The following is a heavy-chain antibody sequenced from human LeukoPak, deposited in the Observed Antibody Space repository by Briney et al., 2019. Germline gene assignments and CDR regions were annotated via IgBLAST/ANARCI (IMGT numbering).Heavy chain of an antibody. D-gene: IGHD3-3*01. Sequence: PGGSLRLSCAASGFTFSSYAMSWVRQAPGKGLEWVSGTSGSGGSTHYADSVKGRFTISRDNSKNTLYLQMNSLRAEDTAVYYCASGPPFLKYFEYWGQGTLVTVSS. CDR1: GFTFSSYA. CDR3: ASGPPFLKYFEY. V-gene: IGHV3-23*01. J-gene: IGHJ4*02. CDR2: TSGSGGST.